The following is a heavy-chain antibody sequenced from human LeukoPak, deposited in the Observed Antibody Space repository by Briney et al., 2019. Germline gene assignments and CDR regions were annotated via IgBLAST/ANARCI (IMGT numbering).Heavy chain of an antibody. J-gene: IGHJ4*02. D-gene: IGHD2/OR15-2a*01. CDR1: GYTFTGYY. V-gene: IGHV1-2*02. CDR3: ARASLRIARRSPLYYFDY. Sequence: ASVKVSCKASGYTFTGYYMHWVRQAPGQGLEWMGWINPNSGGTNYAQKFQGRVTMTRDTSISTAYMELSRLRSDDTAVYYCARASLRIARRSPLYYFDYWGQGTLVTVSS. CDR2: INPNSGGT.